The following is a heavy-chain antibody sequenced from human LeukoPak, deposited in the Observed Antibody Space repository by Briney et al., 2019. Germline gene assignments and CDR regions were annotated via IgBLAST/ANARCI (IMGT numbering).Heavy chain of an antibody. CDR2: INHSGST. CDR3: ARLNYYDSSGFDY. D-gene: IGHD3-22*01. V-gene: IGHV4-34*01. Sequence: PSGTLSLTCAVYGGSFSGYYWSWLRQPPGKGLEWIGEINHSGSTNYNPSLKSRVTISVDTSKNQFSLKLSSVTAADTAVYYCARLNYYDSSGFDYWGQGTLVTVSS. J-gene: IGHJ4*02. CDR1: GGSFSGYY.